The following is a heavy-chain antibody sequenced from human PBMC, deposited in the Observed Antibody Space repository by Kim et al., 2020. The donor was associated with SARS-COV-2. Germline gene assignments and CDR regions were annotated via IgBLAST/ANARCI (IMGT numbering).Heavy chain of an antibody. J-gene: IGHJ6*02. Sequence: KSRVTISVDTAKNQFSLELSSVTAADTAVYYCARGVGDYFFRYYYYGMDVWGQGTTVTVSS. CDR3: ARGVGDYFFRYYYYGMDV. D-gene: IGHD4-17*01. V-gene: IGHV4-34*01.